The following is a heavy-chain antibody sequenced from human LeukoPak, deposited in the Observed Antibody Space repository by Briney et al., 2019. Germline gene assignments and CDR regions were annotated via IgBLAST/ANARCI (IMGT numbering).Heavy chain of an antibody. J-gene: IGHJ3*02. Sequence: SETLSLTCTVSGGSITSYYWSWIRQPPGKTLEWIGYSYYSGSTKYNPSLKSRVTISVDTSNNQFSLNLRSVTAADTAVYYCATTTSGGDAFDIWGQGTMVTVSS. D-gene: IGHD1-26*01. CDR2: SYYSGST. V-gene: IGHV4-59*01. CDR3: ATTTSGGDAFDI. CDR1: GGSITSYY.